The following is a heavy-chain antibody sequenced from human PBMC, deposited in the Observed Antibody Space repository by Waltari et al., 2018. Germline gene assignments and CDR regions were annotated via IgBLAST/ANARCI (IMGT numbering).Heavy chain of an antibody. D-gene: IGHD3-3*01. Sequence: QVQLVQSGAEVKKPGASVKVYCKASGYNFNSYAMHWVRQAPGQRLEWMGWINAGNGNTKYSQKFQGRVTITRDTSASTAYMELSSLRSEDTAVYYCASSLRFLERGGGYFDYWGQGTLVTVSS. CDR1: GYNFNSYA. CDR3: ASSLRFLERGGGYFDY. J-gene: IGHJ4*02. CDR2: INAGNGNT. V-gene: IGHV1-3*01.